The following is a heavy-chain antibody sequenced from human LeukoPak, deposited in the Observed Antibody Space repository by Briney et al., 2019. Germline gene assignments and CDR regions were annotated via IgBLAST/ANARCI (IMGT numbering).Heavy chain of an antibody. J-gene: IGHJ5*02. Sequence: ASAKVSCKASGYTFTGYYMHWVRQAPRQGLEWMGWINPNSGGTNYAQKFQGRVTMTRDTSISTAYMELSRLRSDDTAVYYCARSGGDYSADNWFDPWGQGTLVTVSS. CDR2: INPNSGGT. CDR1: GYTFTGYY. V-gene: IGHV1-2*02. D-gene: IGHD4-11*01. CDR3: ARSGGDYSADNWFDP.